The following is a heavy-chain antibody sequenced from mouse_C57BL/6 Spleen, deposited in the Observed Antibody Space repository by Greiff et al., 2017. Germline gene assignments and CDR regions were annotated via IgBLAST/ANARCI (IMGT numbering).Heavy chain of an antibody. D-gene: IGHD6-2*01. CDR1: GFNIKDYY. CDR3: ARTLSLPWFAY. J-gene: IGHJ3*01. CDR2: IDPEDGET. Sequence: DVKLVESGAELVKPGASVKLSCTASGFNIKDYYMHWVKQRTEQGLEWIGRIDPEDGETKYAPKFQGKATITADTSSNTAYLQLSSLTSEDTAVYYCARTLSLPWFAYWGQGTLVTVSA. V-gene: IGHV14-2*01.